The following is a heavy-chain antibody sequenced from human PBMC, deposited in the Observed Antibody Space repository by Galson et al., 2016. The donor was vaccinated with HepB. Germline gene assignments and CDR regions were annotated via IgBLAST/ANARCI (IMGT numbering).Heavy chain of an antibody. J-gene: IGHJ5*02. CDR2: IRSKPYGGTQ. V-gene: IGHV3-49*03. CDR1: GFYFGDRA. CDR3: AKDSGAALAGTGHLWLDP. D-gene: IGHD6-19*01. Sequence: LRLSCAASGFYFGDRAMGWFRQAPGKGLEWVGFIRSKPYGGTQEYAASVRGRFTIPRDDAKSIAYLQISSLQTEDTAVYFCAKDSGAALAGTGHLWLDPWGQGTLVIVSS.